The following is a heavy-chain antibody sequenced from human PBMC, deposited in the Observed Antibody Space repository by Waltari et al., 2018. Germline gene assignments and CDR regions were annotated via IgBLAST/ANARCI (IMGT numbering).Heavy chain of an antibody. Sequence: EVQLLQSGAEVKKPGATVKISCKSSGYTFTDYYIHWVKQTPGKGLEWMGRVGPKDGESIYAEKFQDRVTISADTSTYTVYMIINGLRFDDTALYFCSRSGSDDWFDPWGRGTPVTVVS. V-gene: IGHV1-69-2*01. CDR3: SRSGSDDWFDP. J-gene: IGHJ5*02. D-gene: IGHD2-15*01. CDR2: VGPKDGES. CDR1: GYTFTDYY.